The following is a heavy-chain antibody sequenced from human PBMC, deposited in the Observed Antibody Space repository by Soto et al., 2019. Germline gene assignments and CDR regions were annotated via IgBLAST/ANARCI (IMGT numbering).Heavy chain of an antibody. J-gene: IGHJ4*02. Sequence: EVQLLESGGGLVQPGGALRLSCAASGFTFNNYAMGWVLQAPGKGLEWVSAITDSGDDTYYIDAVKCRLTISRDHSKSPLYLRMKSLSAEDTAIYYCAKLGSSSWSPHYYFDYWGQGTLVTVSS. CDR1: GFTFNNYA. CDR2: ITDSGDDT. V-gene: IGHV3-23*01. D-gene: IGHD2-2*01. CDR3: AKLGSSSWSPHYYFDY.